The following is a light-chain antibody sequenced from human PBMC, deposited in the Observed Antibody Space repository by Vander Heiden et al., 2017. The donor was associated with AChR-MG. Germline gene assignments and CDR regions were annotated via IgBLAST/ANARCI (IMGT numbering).Light chain of an antibody. Sequence: ALQLTQSPSSLSASVGDRVTITCRASQDISSALIWYQQKPGKVPKVLIYDASSLVSGVPSRFSGSGSGTEFTLTISSLQPEDFATYHCQQSSSYPLTFGGGTKVEIK. CDR1: QDISSA. CDR3: QQSSSYPLT. J-gene: IGKJ4*01. CDR2: DAS. V-gene: IGKV1-13*02.